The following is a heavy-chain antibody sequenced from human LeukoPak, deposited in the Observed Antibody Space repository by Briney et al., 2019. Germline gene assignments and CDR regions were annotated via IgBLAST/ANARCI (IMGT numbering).Heavy chain of an antibody. D-gene: IGHD6-19*01. CDR3: ARDPYSSGWPSYYYYGMDV. V-gene: IGHV3-7*01. J-gene: IGHJ6*02. Sequence: SGGSLRLSCAASGFTFSSYWMSWVRRAPGKGLEWVANIKQDGSEKYYVDSVKGRFTISRDNAKNSLYLQMNSLRAEDTAVYYCARDPYSSGWPSYYYYGMDVWGQGTTVTVSS. CDR1: GFTFSSYW. CDR2: IKQDGSEK.